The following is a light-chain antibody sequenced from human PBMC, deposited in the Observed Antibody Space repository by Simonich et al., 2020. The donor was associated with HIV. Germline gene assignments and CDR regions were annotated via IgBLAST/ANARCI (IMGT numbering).Light chain of an antibody. J-gene: IGKJ4*01. CDR1: QSVSNT. CDR2: GSS. V-gene: IGKV3-15*01. Sequence: EIVMTQSPATLSVSPGERATLSCRASQSVSNTLAWYQQKPDQAPSLLNYGSSTRATATPARCSGSGSGTEFILTSTGMQSEDFAVYYSQQYNNWPTFGGGTKVEIK. CDR3: QQYNNWPT.